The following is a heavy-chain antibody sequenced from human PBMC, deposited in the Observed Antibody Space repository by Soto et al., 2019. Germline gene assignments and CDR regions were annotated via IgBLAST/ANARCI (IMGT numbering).Heavy chain of an antibody. J-gene: IGHJ4*02. D-gene: IGHD6-19*01. Sequence: QVQLVQSGPEVKNPGASVKVSCKASAYSSTIYGITWVRQAPGQGLEWMGWIRPHNGDTKYAQRFQGRVTMTTDPSTTTVFMDLRTLRSDDTAVYYCATALGSSGWFDYWGPGTRVTVPS. V-gene: IGHV1-18*01. CDR1: AYSSTIYG. CDR3: ATALGSSGWFDY. CDR2: IRPHNGDT.